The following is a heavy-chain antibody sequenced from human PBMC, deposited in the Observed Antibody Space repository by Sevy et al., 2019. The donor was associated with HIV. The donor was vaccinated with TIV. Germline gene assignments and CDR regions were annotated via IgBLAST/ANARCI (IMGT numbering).Heavy chain of an antibody. V-gene: IGHV3-30-3*01. J-gene: IGHJ6*02. CDR1: GFIFSNYA. D-gene: IGHD1-26*01. CDR2: ISYDGINK. CDR3: ARDSNSGYYYYYAMDV. Sequence: GGSLRLSCAASGFIFSNYAMHWVRQAPGKGLEWVAVISYDGINKYYADSVKGRFTISRDNSKNTLYVQMNSLRAEDTAVYHCARDSNSGYYYYYAMDVWGQGTTVTVSS.